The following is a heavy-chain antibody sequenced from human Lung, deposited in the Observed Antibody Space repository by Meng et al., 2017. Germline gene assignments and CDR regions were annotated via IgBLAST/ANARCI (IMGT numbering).Heavy chain of an antibody. CDR2: INHSGST. J-gene: IGHJ4*02. CDR3: ARGPTTMAHDFDY. CDR1: GGSFSDYY. Sequence: QGQLQQWGAGLSKPSETLSLTCVVSGGSFSDYYWSWIRQPPGKGLEWIGEINHSGSTNYNPSLESRATISVDTSQNNLSLKLSSVTAADSAVYYCARGPTTMAHDFDYWGQGTLVTVSS. V-gene: IGHV4-34*01. D-gene: IGHD4-11*01.